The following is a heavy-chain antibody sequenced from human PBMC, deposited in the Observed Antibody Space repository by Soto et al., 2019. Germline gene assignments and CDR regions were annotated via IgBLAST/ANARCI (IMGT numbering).Heavy chain of an antibody. V-gene: IGHV3-11*06. J-gene: IGHJ4*02. CDR1: GFNVNDYY. D-gene: IGHD5-12*01. Sequence: GGALRLSCAASGFNVNDYYMSWIRKAPVRRLQWISYIGSSSSYVKYAASVRRRCTISRDKGKNSLVLQMNTLIAEATAVYYCAREIRDGYKFCFDFWGRGTLVTVSS. CDR2: IGSSSSYV. CDR3: AREIRDGYKFCFDF.